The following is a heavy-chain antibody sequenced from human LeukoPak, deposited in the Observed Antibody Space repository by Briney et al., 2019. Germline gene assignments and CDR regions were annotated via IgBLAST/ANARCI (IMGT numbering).Heavy chain of an antibody. Sequence: GGSLRLSCAASGFTFSSYSMNWVRQAPGKGLEWVSYISSSSSTIYYADSVKGRFTISRDNAKNSLYLQMNSLRAEDTAAYYCARQDTAMVKGIDYWGQGTLVTVSS. CDR3: ARQDTAMVKGIDY. J-gene: IGHJ4*02. V-gene: IGHV3-48*01. CDR2: ISSSSSTI. D-gene: IGHD5-18*01. CDR1: GFTFSSYS.